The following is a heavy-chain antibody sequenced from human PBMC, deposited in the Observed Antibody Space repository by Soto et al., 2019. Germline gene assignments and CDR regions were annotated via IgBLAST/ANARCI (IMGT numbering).Heavy chain of an antibody. V-gene: IGHV4-59*01. Sequence: SETLSLTCSVSGVSISRYYWSWIRQPPGKGLEWIGYAYYSGDTGYNPSLKSRVTMAVDTSKSQVSLKLSSVTAADTAVYYCARDRSTYGGGGTGEVKENWFDPWGQGALVTVSS. CDR3: ARDRSTYGGGGTGEVKENWFDP. CDR1: GVSISRYY. J-gene: IGHJ5*02. CDR2: AYYSGDT. D-gene: IGHD2-8*01.